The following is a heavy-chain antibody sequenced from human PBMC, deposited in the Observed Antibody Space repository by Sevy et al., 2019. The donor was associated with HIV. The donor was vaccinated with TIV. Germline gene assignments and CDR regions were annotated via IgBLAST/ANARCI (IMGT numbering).Heavy chain of an antibody. CDR2: IHSDDTT. D-gene: IGHD5-18*01. Sequence: GGSLRLSCAASGFTVNSNYMTWVRQAPGKGLEGVSVIHSDDTTYHADSVKDRFTISRDNFKNTLYLHMSSLGAEDTAVYYCARGKSGYGYAFNYWGQGTLVTVSS. J-gene: IGHJ4*02. V-gene: IGHV3-66*01. CDR1: GFTVNSNY. CDR3: ARGKSGYGYAFNY.